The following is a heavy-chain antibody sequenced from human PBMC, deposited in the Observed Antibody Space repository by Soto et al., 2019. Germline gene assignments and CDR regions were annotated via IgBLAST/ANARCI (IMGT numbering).Heavy chain of an antibody. Sequence: GGSLRLSCAVSGFTFSNAWMNWVRQAPGKGLEWVGRIKSKTDGGTTDYAAPVKGRFTISRDDSKNTLYLQMNSLKTEDTAVYYCAKAGGSGSYYAERDYYFDYWGQGTLVTVSS. CDR3: AKAGGSGSYYAERDYYFDY. V-gene: IGHV3-15*07. D-gene: IGHD3-10*01. J-gene: IGHJ4*02. CDR2: IKSKTDGGTT. CDR1: GFTFSNAW.